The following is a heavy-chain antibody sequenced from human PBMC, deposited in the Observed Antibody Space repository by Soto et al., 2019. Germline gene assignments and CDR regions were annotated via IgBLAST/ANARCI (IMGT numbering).Heavy chain of an antibody. CDR2: IYYSGST. D-gene: IGHD6-25*01. Sequence: SETLSLTCTVSGGSISSYYWSWIRQPPGKGLEWIGYIYYSGSTNYNPSLKSRVTISVDTSKNQFSLKLSSVTAADTAVYYCAIGYPWVDYWGQGTLVTVSS. V-gene: IGHV4-59*01. CDR1: GGSISSYY. J-gene: IGHJ4*02. CDR3: AIGYPWVDY.